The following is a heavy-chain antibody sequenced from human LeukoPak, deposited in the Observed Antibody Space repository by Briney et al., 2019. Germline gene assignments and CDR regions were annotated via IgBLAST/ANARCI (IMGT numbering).Heavy chain of an antibody. CDR1: GFSVSSNY. Sequence: GGSLRLSCAASGFSVSSNYMSWVRQAPGKGLEWVSVIYSGDTTYYADSVKGRITISRDNSKNTLFLQMTSLGAEDTAVYYCARVGAAGTYFDYWGQGTLVTVSS. D-gene: IGHD6-13*01. V-gene: IGHV3-66*01. CDR3: ARVGAAGTYFDY. CDR2: IYSGDTT. J-gene: IGHJ4*02.